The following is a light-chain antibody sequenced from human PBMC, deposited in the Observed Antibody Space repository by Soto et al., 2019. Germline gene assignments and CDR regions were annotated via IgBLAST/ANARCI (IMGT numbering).Light chain of an antibody. V-gene: IGKV1-33*01. CDR1: QDITNY. J-gene: IGKJ4*01. Sequence: DIQMTQSPSSLSASVGDRVTITCQASQDITNYLHWFQQKPGKAPKLLVYDASNLETGVPSRFSGSGSGTEFTLTISSLQSEDSAVYYCQQYNKWPSLTVGGGTKVDIK. CDR2: DAS. CDR3: QQYNKWPSLT.